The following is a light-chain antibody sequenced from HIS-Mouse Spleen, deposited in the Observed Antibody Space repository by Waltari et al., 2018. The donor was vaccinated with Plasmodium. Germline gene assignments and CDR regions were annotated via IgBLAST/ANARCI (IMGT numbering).Light chain of an antibody. V-gene: IGLV2-8*01. CDR3: SSYAGSNNLV. Sequence: QSALTQPPSASGSPGQSVTISCTGTSSDVGGYNYVSWYQQHPGQAPKLMIYEVSKRPSGVPDRFAGSKSCNTAALTVSGLQAEDEADYYCSSYAGSNNLVFGGGTKLTVL. CDR1: SSDVGGYNY. CDR2: EVS. J-gene: IGLJ3*02.